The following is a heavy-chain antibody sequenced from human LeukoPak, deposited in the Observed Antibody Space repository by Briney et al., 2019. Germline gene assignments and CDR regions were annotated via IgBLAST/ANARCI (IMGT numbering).Heavy chain of an antibody. CDR2: IKQDGSEK. J-gene: IGHJ5*02. CDR1: GFTFSSYW. Sequence: GGSLRLSCAASGFTFSSYWMSWVRQAPGKGLEWVADIKQDGSEKYYVDSVKGRFTISRDNAKNSLYLQMNSLRAEDTAVYYCARDDCSSISCYHNWFDPWGQGTLVTVSS. D-gene: IGHD2-2*01. V-gene: IGHV3-7*01. CDR3: ARDDCSSISCYHNWFDP.